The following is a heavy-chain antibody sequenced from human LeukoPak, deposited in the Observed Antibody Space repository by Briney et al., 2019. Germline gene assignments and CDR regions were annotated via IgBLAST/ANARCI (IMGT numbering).Heavy chain of an antibody. CDR1: GFTFSSYY. CDR3: AKDMETGYYYYYGMDA. Sequence: GGSLRLSCAASGFTFSSYYMSWVRQAPGEGLEWVANIKQDGSEKYYVDSVKGRFTISRDNAKNSLYLQMNSLRAEDTALYYCAKDMETGYYYYYGMDAWGQGTTVTVSS. J-gene: IGHJ6*02. CDR2: IKQDGSEK. D-gene: IGHD1-1*01. V-gene: IGHV3-7*03.